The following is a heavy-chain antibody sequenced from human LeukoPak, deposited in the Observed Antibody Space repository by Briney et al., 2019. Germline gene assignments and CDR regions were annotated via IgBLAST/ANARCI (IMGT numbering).Heavy chain of an antibody. CDR3: ARSPQQLVPFDY. CDR1: GYTFTSYG. V-gene: IGHV1-18*04. J-gene: IGHJ4*02. Sequence: ASVKVSCKASGYTFTSYGISWVRQAPGQGLEWMGWIGAYNGNTNYAQKLQGRVTMTTDTSTSTAYMELRSLRSDDTAVYYCARSPQQLVPFDYWGQGTLVTVSS. CDR2: IGAYNGNT. D-gene: IGHD6-13*01.